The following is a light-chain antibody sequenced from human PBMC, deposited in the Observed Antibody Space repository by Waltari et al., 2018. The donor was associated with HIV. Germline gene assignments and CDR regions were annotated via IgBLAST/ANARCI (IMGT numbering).Light chain of an antibody. CDR3: QSYDSSNQV. V-gene: IGLV6-57*03. CDR2: EDN. J-gene: IGLJ3*02. CDR1: SGSIAANY. Sequence: NFMLTQPHSVSESPGKTVTISCTRSSGSIAANYVQRDQQRPGSAPTTVIYEDNQRPSGVPDRFSGSIDSSSNAASLTISGLKTEDEADYYCQSYDSSNQVFGGGTQLTVL.